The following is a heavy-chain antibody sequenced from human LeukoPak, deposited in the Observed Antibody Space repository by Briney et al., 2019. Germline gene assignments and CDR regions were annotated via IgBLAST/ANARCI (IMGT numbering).Heavy chain of an antibody. V-gene: IGHV4-34*01. CDR1: GGSFSGYY. CDR2: VNHSGST. Sequence: SETLSLTCAVYGGSFSGYYWSWIRQPPGKGLEWIGEVNHSGSTNYNPSLKSRVTISVDTSKNQFSLKLRSVTAADTAVYYCARDNGYSNGHAFDSWGQGIMVTVSS. CDR3: ARDNGYSNGHAFDS. D-gene: IGHD5-18*01. J-gene: IGHJ4*02.